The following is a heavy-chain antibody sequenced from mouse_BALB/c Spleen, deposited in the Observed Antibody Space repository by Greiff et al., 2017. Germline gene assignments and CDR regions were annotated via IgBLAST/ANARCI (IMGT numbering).Heavy chain of an antibody. Sequence: EVQLQESGGGLVQPGGSRKLSCAASGFTFSSFGMHWVRQAPEKGLEWVAYISSGSSTIYYADTVKGRFTISRDNPKNTLFLQMTSLRSEDTAMYYCARSGGRYGKDAMDYWGQGTSVTVSS. CDR2: ISSGSSTI. V-gene: IGHV5-17*02. CDR3: ARSGGRYGKDAMDY. J-gene: IGHJ4*01. CDR1: GFTFSSFG. D-gene: IGHD2-10*02.